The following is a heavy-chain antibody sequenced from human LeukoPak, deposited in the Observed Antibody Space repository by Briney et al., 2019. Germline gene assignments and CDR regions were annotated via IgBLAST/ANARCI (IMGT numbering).Heavy chain of an antibody. D-gene: IGHD1-7*01. CDR1: GFTFSSYT. CDR2: ITYDGNKK. Sequence: GGSLRLSCAASGFTFSSYTLHWARQAPGKGLEWVAVITYDGNKKYYADSVKGRFTISRDNFKNTLYLEMNSLKTEDTAVYYCARDQVPKLSQYFFDYWGPGTLGNGSS. J-gene: IGHJ4*01. CDR3: ARDQVPKLSQYFFDY. V-gene: IGHV3-30-3*01.